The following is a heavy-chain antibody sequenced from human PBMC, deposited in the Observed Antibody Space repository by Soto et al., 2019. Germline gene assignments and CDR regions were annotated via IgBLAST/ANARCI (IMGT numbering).Heavy chain of an antibody. Sequence: GGSLRLSCAASGFTFSSYAMSWVRQAPGKGLEWVSGISGSGGSTYYSDSVKGRFTISRDNSKNTLYLQMNSLRAEDTAVYYCAKDQATTVTTYYFDYWGQGILVTVSS. V-gene: IGHV3-23*01. J-gene: IGHJ4*02. D-gene: IGHD4-17*01. CDR1: GFTFSSYA. CDR3: AKDQATTVTTYYFDY. CDR2: ISGSGGST.